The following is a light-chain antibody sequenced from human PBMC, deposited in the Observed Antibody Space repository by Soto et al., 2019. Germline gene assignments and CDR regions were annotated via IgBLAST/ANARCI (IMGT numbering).Light chain of an antibody. CDR3: MQALQSRT. Sequence: EIVMTQSPLSLPVIPGEPASISCRSSQSLLHSDGKNYLDWYVQKPGQSPQLLMYLGSTRAAGVPDRVSGSGSGTDFTLKISRVEADDVGVYYCMQALQSRTFGQGTKVELK. CDR1: QSLLHSDGKNY. J-gene: IGKJ1*01. CDR2: LGS. V-gene: IGKV2-28*01.